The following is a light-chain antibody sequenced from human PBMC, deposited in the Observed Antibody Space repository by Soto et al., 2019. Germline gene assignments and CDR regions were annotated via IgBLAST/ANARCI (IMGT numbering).Light chain of an antibody. Sequence: DIVMTQSQDSLAVSLGERATINCKSSQSVLYSSNNKNYLAWFQQKPGQPPKLLFYWASTRESGVPDRFSGSGSGTDFTLTISSLQAEDVEVYYCQQYYSTPYTFGQGSKLEIK. V-gene: IGKV4-1*01. CDR1: QSVLYSSNNKNY. CDR3: QQYYSTPYT. CDR2: WAS. J-gene: IGKJ2*01.